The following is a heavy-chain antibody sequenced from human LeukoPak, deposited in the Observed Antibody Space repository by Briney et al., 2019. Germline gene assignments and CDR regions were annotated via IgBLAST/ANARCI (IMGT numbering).Heavy chain of an antibody. CDR1: GFTFNNAW. V-gene: IGHV3-15*01. CDR3: ATQSGPYYYDRYWYFDL. Sequence: GGSLRLSCAASGFTFNNAWLSWVRQAPGKGLEWVGRIKSNTDGGTTDYAAPVRDRFTISRDDSKNRLYLQMNSLKTEDTAVYYCATQSGPYYYDRYWYFDLWGRGTLVTVSS. D-gene: IGHD3-22*01. CDR2: IKSNTDGGTT. J-gene: IGHJ2*01.